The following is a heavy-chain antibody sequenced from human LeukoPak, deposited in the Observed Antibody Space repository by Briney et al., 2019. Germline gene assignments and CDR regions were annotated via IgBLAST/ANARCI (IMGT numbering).Heavy chain of an antibody. J-gene: IGHJ4*02. CDR3: TRDEGATVATYRFDF. Sequence: GGSVRLSCEASGFDFRNYYMSWVRQAPGKGLEWLANIKYDGTYTNYKDSVKGRLTLSRDNAKNSVYLQMNSLRADDTAVYYCTRDEGATVATYRFDFWGRGTLVTVSS. CDR2: IKYDGTYT. V-gene: IGHV3-7*01. D-gene: IGHD4-23*01. CDR1: GFDFRNYY.